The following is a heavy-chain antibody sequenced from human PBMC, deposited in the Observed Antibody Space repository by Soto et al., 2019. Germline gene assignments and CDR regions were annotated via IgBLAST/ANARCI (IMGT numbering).Heavy chain of an antibody. CDR1: GFTFSSYG. D-gene: IGHD6-13*01. CDR2: IWYDGSRK. J-gene: IGHJ6*02. CDR3: ARDTLPIAAAGTYYYYYYGMDV. V-gene: IGHV3-33*01. Sequence: GGSLRLSCATSGFTFSSYGMHWVRQAPGKGLEWVAVIWYDGSRKYYADSVKGRFTISRDNSKNTLYLQMNSLRAEDTAVYYCARDTLPIAAAGTYYYYYYGMDVWGQGTTVTVSS.